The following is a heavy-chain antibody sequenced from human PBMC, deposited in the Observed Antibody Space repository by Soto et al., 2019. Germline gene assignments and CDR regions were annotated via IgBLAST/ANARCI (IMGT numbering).Heavy chain of an antibody. V-gene: IGHV3-21*01. CDR1: GFTFSSYS. Sequence: EVQLVESGGGLVKPGGSLRLSCAASGFTFSSYSMNWVRQAPGKGLEWVSSISSSSSYIYYADSVKGRFTISRDNAKNSLYLQMTSLRAEDTAVYYCARDRARYGMDVWGQGTTVTVSS. CDR3: ARDRARYGMDV. CDR2: ISSSSSYI. J-gene: IGHJ6*02.